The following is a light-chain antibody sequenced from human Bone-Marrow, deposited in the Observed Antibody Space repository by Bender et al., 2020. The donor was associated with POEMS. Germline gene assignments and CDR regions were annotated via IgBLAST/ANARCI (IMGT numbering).Light chain of an antibody. Sequence: QSVLTQPPSASGTPGQRVTISCTGSSSNIGARYDVHWYQQIPGTAPKLLLHGDNYRPSGVPDRFSASKSETSVSLAISGLQAEDEADYFCQSYDSSLSSYVFGTGTRVTVL. CDR1: SSNIGARYD. CDR2: GDN. V-gene: IGLV1-40*01. CDR3: QSYDSSLSSYV. J-gene: IGLJ1*01.